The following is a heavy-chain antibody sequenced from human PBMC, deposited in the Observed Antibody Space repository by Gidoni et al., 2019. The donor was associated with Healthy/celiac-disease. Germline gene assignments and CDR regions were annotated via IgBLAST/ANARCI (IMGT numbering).Heavy chain of an antibody. J-gene: IGHJ4*02. D-gene: IGHD4-17*01. CDR2: IYPGDSDT. Sequence: EVQLLQSVAEVKTPGESLKISCTGSGYSFTSSWIGWVRQKPGKGLESMGIIYPGDSDTRYSPSFEGQVTISADKSISTAYLQWSGLKASDTAMYYCARPSLTTVIDYWGQGTLVTVSS. V-gene: IGHV5-51*01. CDR1: GYSFTSSW. CDR3: ARPSLTTVIDY.